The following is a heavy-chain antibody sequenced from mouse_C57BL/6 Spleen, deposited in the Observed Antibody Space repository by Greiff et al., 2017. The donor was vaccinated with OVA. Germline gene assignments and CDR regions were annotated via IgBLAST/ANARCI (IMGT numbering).Heavy chain of an antibody. CDR1: GYTFTDYT. CDR3: ASGGYYGYDDVPFAD. CDR2: IYPRDGST. V-gene: IGHV1-78*01. D-gene: IGHD2-2*01. J-gene: IGHJ3*01. Sequence: QVQLQQSDAELVKPGASVKISCKVSGYTFTDYTIHWMKQRPEQGLEWIGYIYPRDGSTKYNEKFKGKATLTADKSSSTAYMQLNSLTSEDSAVYFCASGGYYGYDDVPFADWGQGTLVTVAA.